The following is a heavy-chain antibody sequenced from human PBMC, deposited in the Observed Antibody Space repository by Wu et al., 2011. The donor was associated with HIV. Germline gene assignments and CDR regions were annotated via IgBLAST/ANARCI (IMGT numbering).Heavy chain of an antibody. CDR1: GYTFTGYY. J-gene: IGHJ4*02. CDR2: INPNSGDT. Sequence: QVQLVQSGTEVKKPGASVKVSCKASGYTFTGYYMHWVRQAPGQGLEWVGWINPNSGDTNSAQKFQDRVTMTRDTSISTAYMELSRLRSDDTAVYYCARGRETTVAGRLFDYWGQGTLVTVSS. D-gene: IGHD6-19*01. CDR3: ARGRETTVAGRLFDY. V-gene: IGHV1-2*02.